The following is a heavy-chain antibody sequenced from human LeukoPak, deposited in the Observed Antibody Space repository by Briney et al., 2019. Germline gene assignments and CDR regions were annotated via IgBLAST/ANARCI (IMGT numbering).Heavy chain of an antibody. CDR3: ARDRGGAESHGFDAFDL. J-gene: IGHJ3*01. Sequence: GGSLRLLCAPSGFTFRNYWMNWVRQAPGKGLEWVANIKQDGSEKHYVDSVKGRFNISRDNAKNSLYLQMNSLRVDDTAVYYCARDRGGAESHGFDAFDLWGQGTIVTVSS. CDR1: GFTFRNYW. V-gene: IGHV3-7*01. D-gene: IGHD2-15*01. CDR2: IKQDGSEK.